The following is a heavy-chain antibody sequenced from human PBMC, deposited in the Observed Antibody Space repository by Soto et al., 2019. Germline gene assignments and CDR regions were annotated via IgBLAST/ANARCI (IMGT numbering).Heavy chain of an antibody. V-gene: IGHV3-74*01. J-gene: IGHJ4*02. D-gene: IGHD3-16*01. CDR1: GFTFSTYW. CDR2: IKTDGSVT. CDR3: ARDLGGSHDY. Sequence: WGSLRLSCAASGFTFSTYWIHCFRQAPGKWLVWVSRIKTDGSVTTYADSVKGRFTISRDNAKNTLYLQMNTLRAEDTAVYYCARDLGGSHDYWGRGTLVTVSS.